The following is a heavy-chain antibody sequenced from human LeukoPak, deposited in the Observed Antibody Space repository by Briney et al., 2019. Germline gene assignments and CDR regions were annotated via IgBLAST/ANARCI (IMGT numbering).Heavy chain of an antibody. V-gene: IGHV3-48*01. CDR2: ISSSSRTI. CDR3: AKDQGI. CDR1: GFTFSSYS. Sequence: PGGSLRLSCAASGFTFSSYSMNWVRQAPGKGLEWLSYISSSSRTIYYADSVKGRFTISRDNSKNTLYLQMNSLRAEDTAVYYCAKDQGIWGQGTLVTVSS. D-gene: IGHD3-10*01. J-gene: IGHJ4*02.